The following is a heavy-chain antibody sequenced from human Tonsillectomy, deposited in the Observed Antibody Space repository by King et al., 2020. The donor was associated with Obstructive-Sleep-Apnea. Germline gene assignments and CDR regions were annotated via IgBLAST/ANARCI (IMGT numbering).Heavy chain of an antibody. CDR1: GGSFSGYY. CDR2: INHSGST. Sequence: QVQLQQWGAGLLKPSETLSLTCAVYGGSFSGYYWSWIRQPPGKGLEWIGEINHSGSTNYNPSLKSRVTISVDTSQNQFSLKLSSVTAADTAVYYCARGGIAVAGIWGQGTLVTVSS. J-gene: IGHJ4*02. D-gene: IGHD6-19*01. CDR3: ARGGIAVAGI. V-gene: IGHV4-34*01.